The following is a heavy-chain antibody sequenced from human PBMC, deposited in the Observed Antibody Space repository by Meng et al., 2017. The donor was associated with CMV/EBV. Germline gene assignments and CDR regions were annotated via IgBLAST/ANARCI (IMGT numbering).Heavy chain of an antibody. V-gene: IGHV3-21*01. CDR1: GFTFSSYS. CDR3: ACYYYYGMDV. CDR2: ISSSSSYI. J-gene: IGHJ6*02. Sequence: GESLKISCAASGFTFSSYSMNWVRQAPGKGLEWVSSISSSSSYIYYADSVKGRFTISRDNAKNSLYLQMNSLRAEDTAVCYCACYYYYGMDVWGQGTTVTVSS.